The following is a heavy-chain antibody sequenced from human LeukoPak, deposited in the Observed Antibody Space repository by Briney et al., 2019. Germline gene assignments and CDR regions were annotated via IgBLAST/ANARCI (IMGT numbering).Heavy chain of an antibody. Sequence: GGSLRLSCAASGFTIITYAMSWVRQAPGKGLEWVSAISGGSGNTYHADSVRGRFTISRDNSKNTLYLQMNSLRAEDTAIYYCAKDAFLWYSDLWGRGTLVTVSS. V-gene: IGHV3-23*01. D-gene: IGHD2/OR15-2a*01. CDR3: AKDAFLWYSDL. J-gene: IGHJ2*01. CDR2: ISGGSGNT. CDR1: GFTIITYA.